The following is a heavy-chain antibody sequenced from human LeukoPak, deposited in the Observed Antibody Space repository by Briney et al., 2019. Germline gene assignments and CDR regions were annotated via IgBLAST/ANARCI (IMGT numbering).Heavy chain of an antibody. J-gene: IGHJ5*02. CDR1: GGSISSSSYY. Sequence: SETLSLTCTVSGGSISSSSYYWGWIRQPPGKGLEWIGSIYYSGSTYYYPSLKSRVTISVDTSKNQFSLKLSSVTAADTAVYYCARDRWFDPWGQGTLVTVSS. CDR3: ARDRWFDP. V-gene: IGHV4-39*07. CDR2: IYYSGST.